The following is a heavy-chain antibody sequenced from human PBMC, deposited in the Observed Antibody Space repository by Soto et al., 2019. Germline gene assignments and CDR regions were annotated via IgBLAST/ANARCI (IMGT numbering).Heavy chain of an antibody. CDR3: ARSRGSYYTNFDS. CDR2: VIPILGAS. D-gene: IGHD3-10*01. J-gene: IGHJ4*02. V-gene: IGHV1-69*08. CDR1: ADTFTGYT. Sequence: QVQLVQSGAEVKKPGSSVKVSCKASADTFTGYTVTWVRQAPGQGLEWVGRVIPILGASNFAQKFQGRVTISADKSADTAYMVLNSLTSEDTAVYYCARSRGSYYTNFDSWGQGTLVTVSS.